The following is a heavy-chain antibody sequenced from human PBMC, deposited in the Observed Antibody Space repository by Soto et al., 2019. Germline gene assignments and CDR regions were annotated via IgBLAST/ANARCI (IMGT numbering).Heavy chain of an antibody. CDR2: VQHSGST. V-gene: IGHV4-4*02. CDR1: GGSITSINW. D-gene: IGHD3-10*01. J-gene: IGHJ3*01. CDR3: ARNQGHYYGSGPHDGLGV. Sequence: QVHLQESGPGLIEPSGTLSLTCAVSGGSITSINWWSWVRQTPRKGLEWIGEVQHSGSTRYNPSLKSRVTLSVDESKNQFSLKVNSVTAADTAVYYCARNQGHYYGSGPHDGLGVWGQGTIVTVSS.